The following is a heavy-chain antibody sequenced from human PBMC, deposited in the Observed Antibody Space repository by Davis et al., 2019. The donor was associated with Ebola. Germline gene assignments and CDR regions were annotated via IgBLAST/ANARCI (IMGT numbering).Heavy chain of an antibody. CDR1: GFTFSSYW. Sequence: GEFLKISCAASGFTFSSYWMHWVRQASGKGLEWVGRIRSKANSYATAYAASVKGRFTISRDDSKDTAYLQMNSLKTEDTAVYYCTFTVTTVDYWGQGTLVTVSS. D-gene: IGHD4-17*01. V-gene: IGHV3-73*01. CDR2: IRSKANSYAT. CDR3: TFTVTTVDY. J-gene: IGHJ4*02.